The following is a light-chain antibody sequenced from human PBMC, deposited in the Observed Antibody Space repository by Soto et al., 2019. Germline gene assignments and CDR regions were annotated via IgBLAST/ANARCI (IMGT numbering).Light chain of an antibody. CDR3: SSYAGSNNFV. J-gene: IGLJ1*01. CDR2: EVT. Sequence: QSALTQPPSASGFPGQSVTISCTGTSSDVGYYDYVSWYQQHPGKAPKLVIYEVTKRPSGVPDRVSASKSGNTASLTVSGLRAEDEAVYYCSSYAGSNNFVFGSGTKVTVL. V-gene: IGLV2-8*01. CDR1: SSDVGYYDY.